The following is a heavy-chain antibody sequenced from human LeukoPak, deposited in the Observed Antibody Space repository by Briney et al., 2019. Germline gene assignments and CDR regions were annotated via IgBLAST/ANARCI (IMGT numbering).Heavy chain of an antibody. D-gene: IGHD3-3*01. CDR1: GFTFSSYA. V-gene: IGHV3-23*01. Sequence: GGSLRLSCAASGFTFSSYAMSWVRQAPGKGLEWVSAISGSGGSTYYADSVKGRFTISRDNSKNTLYLQMNSLRAEDTAVYYCAKDRGYVGIFGGVIQAPLDDWGKGPLVTVS. J-gene: IGHJ4*02. CDR2: ISGSGGST. CDR3: AKDRGYVGIFGGVIQAPLDD.